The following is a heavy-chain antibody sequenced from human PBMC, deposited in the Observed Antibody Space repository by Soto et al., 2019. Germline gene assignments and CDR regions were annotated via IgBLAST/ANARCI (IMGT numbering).Heavy chain of an antibody. CDR2: ISSSSSYI. CDR1: GFTFSTYS. D-gene: IGHD3-10*01. V-gene: IGHV3-21*01. Sequence: EVQLVESGGGLVKPGWSLRLSCAASGFTFSTYSMNWFRQAPGKGLEWVSSISSSSSYIYYAASVQGRFTITRDNAKNSLYLQMNSLRAEDTAVYFCARVRGGDLKAFDIWGQGTMVTVSS. J-gene: IGHJ3*02. CDR3: ARVRGGDLKAFDI.